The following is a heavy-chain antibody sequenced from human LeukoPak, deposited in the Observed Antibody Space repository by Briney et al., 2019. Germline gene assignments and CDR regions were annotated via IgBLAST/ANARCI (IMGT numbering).Heavy chain of an antibody. CDR2: IKKDGSDQ. Sequence: PGGSLRLSCVASGFAFSTYWMTWVRKAPGKGRGWVAIIKKDGSDQDYVDSVKGRLTISRDNAKNSLYLQMSSLRVEDPAVYYCARGSSSWHWVFDYWGQGTLVTVYS. V-gene: IGHV3-7*01. CDR1: GFAFSTYW. J-gene: IGHJ4*02. CDR3: ARGSSSWHWVFDY. D-gene: IGHD6-13*01.